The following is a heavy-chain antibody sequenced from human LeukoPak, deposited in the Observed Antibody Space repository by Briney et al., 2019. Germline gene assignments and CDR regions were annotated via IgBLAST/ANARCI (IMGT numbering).Heavy chain of an antibody. CDR2: IKHDGSEE. CDR1: GFTFSRNW. V-gene: IGHV3-7*01. CDR3: ARGGGYPDY. J-gene: IGHJ4*02. D-gene: IGHD3-22*01. Sequence: GGSLRLSCAGSGFTFSRNWMCWVRQAPGKGLEWVANIKHDGSEETYVDSVKGRFTVSRDNAKKSLFLQMNSLRAEDTAVYYCARGGGYPDYWGQGALATVSS.